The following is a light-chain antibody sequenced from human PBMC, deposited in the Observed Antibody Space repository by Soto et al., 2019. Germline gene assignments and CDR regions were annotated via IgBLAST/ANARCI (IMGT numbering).Light chain of an antibody. V-gene: IGKV1-39*01. CDR3: KQSYDSPIT. Sequence: DIQVTQSPFSLSARVGDRVVTTCRPSQNISTYLNWYQQKPGKAPNLLIFGASNLQTGVPSRFSGSGSGTEFTLTISSLRTEDFATYFCKQSYDSPITFGQGTRLEIK. CDR2: GAS. J-gene: IGKJ5*01. CDR1: QNISTY.